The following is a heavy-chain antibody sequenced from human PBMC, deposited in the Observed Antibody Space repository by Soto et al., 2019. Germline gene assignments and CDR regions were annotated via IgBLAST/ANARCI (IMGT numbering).Heavy chain of an antibody. D-gene: IGHD1-1*01. V-gene: IGHV4-4*02. Sequence: SETLSLTCTVSGGSISSSSNWWSWVRQPPGKGLEWIGEIYHSGSTNYNPSLKSRVTISVDKSKNQFSLKLSSVTAADTAVYYCARTGTTRNWFDPWGQGTLVTVSS. CDR1: GGSISSSSNW. CDR3: ARTGTTRNWFDP. J-gene: IGHJ5*02. CDR2: IYHSGST.